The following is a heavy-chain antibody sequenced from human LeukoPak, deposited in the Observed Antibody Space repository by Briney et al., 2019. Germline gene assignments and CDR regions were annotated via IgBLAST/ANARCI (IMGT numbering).Heavy chain of an antibody. D-gene: IGHD3-10*01. J-gene: IGHJ4*02. CDR2: ISSSGSTI. V-gene: IGHV3-11*01. CDR1: GFTSSNYY. Sequence: GGSPRLSCAASGFTSSNYYMSWIRQAPGKGQEWVSYISSSGSTIYYADSVKGRFTISRDNAKNSLYLLMNSLRAEDTAVYYYARGGLWFGELDYYFDYWGQGTLVAVSS. CDR3: ARGGLWFGELDYYFDY.